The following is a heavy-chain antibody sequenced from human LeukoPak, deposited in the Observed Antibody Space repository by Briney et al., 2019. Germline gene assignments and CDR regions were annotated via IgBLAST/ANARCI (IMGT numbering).Heavy chain of an antibody. CDR1: GGSISSGGYY. Sequence: SETLSLTCTVSGGSISSGGYYWSWIRQHPGKGLEWIGYIYYSGSTYYNPSLKSRVTISVDTSKNQFSLKLSSVTAADTAVYYCARGSSDWYFDLWGRDTLVTVSS. J-gene: IGHJ2*01. V-gene: IGHV4-31*03. CDR2: IYYSGST. CDR3: ARGSSDWYFDL. D-gene: IGHD3-22*01.